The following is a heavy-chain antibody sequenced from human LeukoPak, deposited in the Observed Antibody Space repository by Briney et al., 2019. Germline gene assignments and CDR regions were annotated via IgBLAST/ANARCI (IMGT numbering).Heavy chain of an antibody. D-gene: IGHD2-8*02. CDR3: ARDRPVGVPIALSYDLDS. CDR1: GFTFSSFA. J-gene: IGHJ4*02. V-gene: IGHV3-30*01. CDR2: ISSDGSNK. Sequence: GTSLRLSCAASGFTFSSFAIHWVRQAPGKGLEWVAVISSDGSNKFYADSVRGRFTISRENSKNTLNLQMNSLRPEDTAVYYCARDRPVGVPIALSYDLDSWGQGTLVSVSS.